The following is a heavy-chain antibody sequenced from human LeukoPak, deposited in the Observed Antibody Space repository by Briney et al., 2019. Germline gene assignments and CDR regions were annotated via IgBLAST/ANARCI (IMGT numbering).Heavy chain of an antibody. J-gene: IGHJ4*02. CDR3: ARADIVATIDY. CDR1: GYTFTGYY. CDR2: INPNSGGT. Sequence: ASAKVSCKASGYTFTGYYIHWVRQAPGQGLEWMGWINPNSGGTNYAQEFQGRVTMTRDTSISTAYMELSRLRSDDTAVYYCARADIVATIDYWGQGTLVTVSS. V-gene: IGHV1-2*02. D-gene: IGHD5-12*01.